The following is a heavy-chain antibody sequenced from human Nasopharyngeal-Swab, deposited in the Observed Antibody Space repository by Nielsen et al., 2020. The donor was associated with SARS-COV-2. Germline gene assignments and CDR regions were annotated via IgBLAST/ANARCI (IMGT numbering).Heavy chain of an antibody. Sequence: ASVKVSCKASGFTFSVYYMYWVRQAPGQSPEWMGWINPNSGGTNYAQRFQGRVTMTSDTSISTAYMELSSLRSDDTAVYYCAKGKDYYWYYVMDVWGQGTTVTVSS. V-gene: IGHV1-2*02. CDR1: GFTFSVYY. CDR3: AKGKDYYWYYVMDV. CDR2: INPNSGGT. J-gene: IGHJ6*02.